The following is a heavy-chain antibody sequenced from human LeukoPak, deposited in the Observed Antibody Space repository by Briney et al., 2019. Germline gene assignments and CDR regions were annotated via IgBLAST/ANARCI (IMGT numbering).Heavy chain of an antibody. J-gene: IGHJ4*02. CDR3: AKGKCSSTSCYTPWDY. CDR1: GFTFSSYA. D-gene: IGHD2-2*02. Sequence: GGSLRLSCAASGFTFSSYAMSWVRQAPGRGLEWVSAISDNGGRTSYADSVKGRFTISRDNSKNTLYLQMNSLRAEDTAVYYCAKGKCSSTSCYTPWDYWGQGTLVTVSS. CDR2: ISDNGGRT. V-gene: IGHV3-23*01.